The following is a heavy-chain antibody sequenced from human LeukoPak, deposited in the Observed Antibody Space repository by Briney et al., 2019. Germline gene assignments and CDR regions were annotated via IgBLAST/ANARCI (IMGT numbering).Heavy chain of an antibody. D-gene: IGHD2-15*01. J-gene: IGHJ4*02. CDR3: ASGYCSGGSCLTHFHF. Sequence: SVKVSCKASGGTFSNSAISWVRQAPGQGLQWMGKIIPIFGTSNYAQKFEGRVTITTDESTSTAYMELSSLRSEDTAVYYCASGYCSGGSCLTHFHFWGQGTLVTVSS. CDR2: IIPIFGTS. CDR1: GGTFSNSA. V-gene: IGHV1-69*05.